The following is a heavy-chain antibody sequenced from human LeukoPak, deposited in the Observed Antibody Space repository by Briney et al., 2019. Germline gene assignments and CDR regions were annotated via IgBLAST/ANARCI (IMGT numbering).Heavy chain of an antibody. J-gene: IGHJ4*02. CDR1: GGSISSYY. D-gene: IGHD3-16*02. Sequence: SETLSLTCTVSGGSISSYYWSWIRQPPGKGLEWIGYIYYSGSTNYSPSLKSRVTISVDTSKNQLSLKLSSVTAADTAVYYCARASYAGPFDYWGQGTLVTVSS. CDR2: IYYSGST. V-gene: IGHV4-59*01. CDR3: ARASYAGPFDY.